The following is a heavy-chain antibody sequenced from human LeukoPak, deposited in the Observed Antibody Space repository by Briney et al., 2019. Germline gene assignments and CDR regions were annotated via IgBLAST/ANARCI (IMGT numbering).Heavy chain of an antibody. Sequence: GGSLRLSCAASGFTFSSYAMHWVRQAPGKGLEYVSAISSNGGSTYYANSVKGRFTISRDNSKNTLYLQMGSLRAEDMAVYYCARDLREYYGSGSRYYYYYMDVWGKGTTVTISS. V-gene: IGHV3-64*01. CDR3: ARDLREYYGSGSRYYYYYMDV. D-gene: IGHD3-10*01. CDR1: GFTFSSYA. CDR2: ISSNGGST. J-gene: IGHJ6*03.